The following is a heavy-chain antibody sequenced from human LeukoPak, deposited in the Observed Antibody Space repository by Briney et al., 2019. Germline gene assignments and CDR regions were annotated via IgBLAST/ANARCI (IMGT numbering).Heavy chain of an antibody. CDR3: AKDLAVRERDFDY. J-gene: IGHJ4*02. CDR1: GFTFSSYS. CDR2: ISSSSSYI. Sequence: GGSLRLSCAASGFTFSSYSMNWVRQAPGKGLEWVSSISSSSSYIYYADSVKGRFTISRDNAKNSLYLQMNSLRAEDTAVYYCAKDLAVRERDFDYWGQGTLVTVSS. V-gene: IGHV3-21*04. D-gene: IGHD3-10*01.